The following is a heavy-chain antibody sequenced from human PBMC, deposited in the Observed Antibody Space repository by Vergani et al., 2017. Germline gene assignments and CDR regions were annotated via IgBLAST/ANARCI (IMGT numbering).Heavy chain of an antibody. D-gene: IGHD4-17*01. V-gene: IGHV3-7*01. CDR1: GFPFSSYW. CDR2: IKQDGSEK. J-gene: IGHJ4*02. Sequence: EVQLVESGGGLVQPGGSLRLSCAASGFPFSSYWMSWVRQAPGQGLEWVANIKQDGSEKYYVDSVKGRFTISRDNAKNSLYLQMNSLSAEDTAVYYCARDGGGYGDFLVDYWGQGTLVTVSS. CDR3: ARDGGGYGDFLVDY.